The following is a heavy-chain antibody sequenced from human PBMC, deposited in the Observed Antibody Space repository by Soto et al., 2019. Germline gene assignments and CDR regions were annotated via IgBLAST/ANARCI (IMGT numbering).Heavy chain of an antibody. CDR2: IYHSGST. J-gene: IGHJ5*02. V-gene: IGHV4-30-2*01. CDR3: ARVPGP. CDR1: GGSISSGGYS. Sequence: TLSVTCAVSGGSISSGGYSWSWIRQPPGKGLDWIGYIYHSGSTYYNPSLKSRVTISVDRSKNQFSLKLSSVTAADTAVYYCARVPGPWGQGTLVTVSS.